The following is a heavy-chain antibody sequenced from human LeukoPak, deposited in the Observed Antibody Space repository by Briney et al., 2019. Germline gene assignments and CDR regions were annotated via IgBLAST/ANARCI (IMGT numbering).Heavy chain of an antibody. CDR2: INHSGST. J-gene: IGHJ4*02. CDR1: GGSFSGYY. CDR3: ARGNWVVTAEPSFDY. Sequence: SETLSLTCAVYGGSFSGYYWSWIRQPPGKGLEWIGEINHSGSTNYNPSLKSRVTISVDTSKNQFSLKLSSVTAADTAVYYCARGNWVVTAEPSFDYWGQGTLSPSPQ. D-gene: IGHD2-21*02. V-gene: IGHV4-34*01.